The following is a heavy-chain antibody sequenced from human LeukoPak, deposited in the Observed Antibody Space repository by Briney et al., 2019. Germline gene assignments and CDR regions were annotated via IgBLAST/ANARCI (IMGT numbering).Heavy chain of an antibody. J-gene: IGHJ4*02. D-gene: IGHD2-15*01. Sequence: SVKVSCKASGGTFTSYAISWVRQAPGQGLEWMGGIIPILGTTNYAQKFQGRVTITADESTSTAYMELGSLRSEDTAVYYCARGTFSVVALYYFDYWGQGTLVTVSS. CDR3: ARGTFSVVALYYFDY. CDR2: IIPILGTT. V-gene: IGHV1-69*13. CDR1: GGTFTSYA.